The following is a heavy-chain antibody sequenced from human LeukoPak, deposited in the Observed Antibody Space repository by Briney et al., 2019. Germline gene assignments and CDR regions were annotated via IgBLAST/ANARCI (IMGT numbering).Heavy chain of an antibody. J-gene: IGHJ4*02. CDR2: MSSAGSNK. CDR3: AKDAHYGDYAIDS. D-gene: IGHD4-17*01. CDR1: GFTFSSYW. V-gene: IGHV3-30*18. Sequence: PGGSVRLSCAASGFTFSSYWMSWVRQAPGKGLEWVAVMSSAGSNKLYGDSVKGRFTISRDNSKNTLFLQMSSLIYEDTAVYYCAKDAHYGDYAIDSWGQGALVIVSS.